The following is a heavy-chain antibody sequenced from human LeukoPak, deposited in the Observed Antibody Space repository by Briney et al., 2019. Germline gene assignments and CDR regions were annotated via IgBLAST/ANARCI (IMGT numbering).Heavy chain of an antibody. CDR2: ISGSGGST. Sequence: GGSLTLSCAASGFTFSSYGMSWLRQAPGQGLEWVSAISGSGGSTYYADPVKGRFTISRDSTKNTVYLQMSSLRAEDSAVYCCAKDLRILAGYSVYMDVWGKGTTVTVSS. V-gene: IGHV3-23*01. CDR3: AKDLRILAGYSVYMDV. D-gene: IGHD3-9*01. CDR1: GFTFSSYG. J-gene: IGHJ6*03.